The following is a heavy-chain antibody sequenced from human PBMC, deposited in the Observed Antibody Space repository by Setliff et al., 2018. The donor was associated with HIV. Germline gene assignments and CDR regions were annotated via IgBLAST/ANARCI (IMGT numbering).Heavy chain of an antibody. CDR2: INAGSGNT. V-gene: IGHV1-3*01. CDR3: ARDYYDSSGYLDH. CDR1: GYTFSTYA. Sequence: ASVKVSCKASGYTFSTYAIHWVRQAPGQRLEWMGWINAGSGNTKYSQRFQGRVTITRDTSASTAYLELSSLRSEDTAVYYCARDYYDSSGYLDHWGQGTLVTVSS. J-gene: IGHJ4*01. D-gene: IGHD3-22*01.